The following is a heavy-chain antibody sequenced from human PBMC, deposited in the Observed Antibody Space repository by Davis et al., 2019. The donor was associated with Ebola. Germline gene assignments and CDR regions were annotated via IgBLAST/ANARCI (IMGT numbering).Heavy chain of an antibody. J-gene: IGHJ4*02. D-gene: IGHD2-8*01. V-gene: IGHV1-2*06. CDR1: GYTFTGYY. CDR3: ATTRNGLDF. Sequence: AASVKVSCKASGYTFTGYYIHWVRQAPGQGLEWMGRINPYSGGTNFAQKFQGRVTMTRDTSITTAYLDLSRLRSDDTAIYFCATTRNGLDFWGQGTLVTVSS. CDR2: INPYSGGT.